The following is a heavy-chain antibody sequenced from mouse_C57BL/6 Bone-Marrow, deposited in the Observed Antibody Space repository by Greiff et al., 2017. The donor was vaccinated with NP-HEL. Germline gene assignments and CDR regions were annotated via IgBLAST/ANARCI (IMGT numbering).Heavy chain of an antibody. V-gene: IGHV5-12*01. CDR3: ARPPYGNYEAWFAY. Sequence: EVKLVESGGGLVQPGGSLKLSCAASGFTFSDYYMYWVRQTPEKRLEWVAYISNGGGSTYYPDTVKGRFTISRDNAKNTLYLQMSRLKSEDTAIYYCARPPYGNYEAWFAYWGQGTLVTVSA. CDR2: ISNGGGST. J-gene: IGHJ3*01. CDR1: GFTFSDYY. D-gene: IGHD2-1*01.